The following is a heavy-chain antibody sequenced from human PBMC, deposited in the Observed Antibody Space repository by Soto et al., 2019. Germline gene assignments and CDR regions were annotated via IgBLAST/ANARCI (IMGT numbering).Heavy chain of an antibody. CDR1: GGSISSGGYY. CDR2: IYYSGST. Sequence: NPSETLSLTCTVSGGSISSGGYYWSWIRQHPGKGLEWIGYIYYSGSTYYNPSLKSRVTISVDTSKNQFSLKLSSVTAADTAVYYCARVKLLPSYYYYGMDVWGQGTTVTVSS. D-gene: IGHD2-15*01. V-gene: IGHV4-31*03. J-gene: IGHJ6*01. CDR3: ARVKLLPSYYYYGMDV.